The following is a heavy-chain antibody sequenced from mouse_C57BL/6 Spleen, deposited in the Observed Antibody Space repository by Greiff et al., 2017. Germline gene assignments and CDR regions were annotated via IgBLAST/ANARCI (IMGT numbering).Heavy chain of an antibody. CDR3: ARKEITTVTSYYAMDY. D-gene: IGHD1-1*01. CDR2: IHPNGGST. CDR1: GYTFTSYW. J-gene: IGHJ4*01. V-gene: IGHV1-64*01. Sequence: QVQLQQPGAELVKPGASVKLSCKASGYTFTSYWMHWVKQRPGQGLEWIGMIHPNGGSTNYNEKFKSKATLTVDKSSSTAYMQLSSLTSEDSAVYYCARKEITTVTSYYAMDYWGQGTSVTVSS.